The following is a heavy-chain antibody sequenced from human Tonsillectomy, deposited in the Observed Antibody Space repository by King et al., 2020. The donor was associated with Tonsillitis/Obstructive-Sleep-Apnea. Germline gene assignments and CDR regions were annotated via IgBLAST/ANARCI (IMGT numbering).Heavy chain of an antibody. CDR2: IKPNSGGA. Sequence: VQLVESGAEVKKPGASVKVSCKASGNNFTGYYIHWVRQAPGQGLEWMGCIKPNSGGANYAQMFQGRVTMTRDTSINTADMELSRLRSDDTAVYYCARDIGRWTASGGMDVWGQGTTVTVSS. J-gene: IGHJ6*02. CDR3: ARDIGRWTASGGMDV. D-gene: IGHD3-3*01. V-gene: IGHV1-2*02. CDR1: GNNFTGYY.